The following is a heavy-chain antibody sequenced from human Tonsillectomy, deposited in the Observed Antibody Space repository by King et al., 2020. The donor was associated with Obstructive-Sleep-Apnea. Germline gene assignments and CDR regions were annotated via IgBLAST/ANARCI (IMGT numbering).Heavy chain of an antibody. CDR2: LSGSGGSS. D-gene: IGHD3-22*01. J-gene: IGHJ4*02. V-gene: IGHV3-23*04. CDR1: GFSFSRYA. Sequence: VQLVESGGGLVQPGGSLRLSCAASGFSFSRYALTWVLLAPGKWMHGVPALSGSGGSSYSTDSVKGRFTISRDNSKNTLYLQMSSLRVEDTAMYHCVKDSDYNSGGYNYPEYWGQGTLVTVSS. CDR3: VKDSDYNSGGYNYPEY.